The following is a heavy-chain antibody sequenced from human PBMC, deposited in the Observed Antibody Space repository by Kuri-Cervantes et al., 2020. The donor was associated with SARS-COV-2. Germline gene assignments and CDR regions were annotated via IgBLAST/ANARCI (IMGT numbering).Heavy chain of an antibody. CDR3: AAEWSDAFDI. V-gene: IGHV3-30*03. J-gene: IGHJ3*02. D-gene: IGHD2-8*01. CDR1: GFTFSSYG. Sequence: GESLKISCAASGFTFSSYGMHWVRQAPGKGLEWVAVISYDGSNKYYADSVKGRFTTSRDNSKNTLYLQMNSLRAEDTAVYYCAAEWSDAFDIWGQGTMVTVSS. CDR2: ISYDGSNK.